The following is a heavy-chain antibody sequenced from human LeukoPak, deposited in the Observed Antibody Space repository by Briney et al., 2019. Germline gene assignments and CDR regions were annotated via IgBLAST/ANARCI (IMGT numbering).Heavy chain of an antibody. CDR2: ISSSSSYI. CDR1: GFTFSSYS. J-gene: IGHJ4*02. Sequence: GSLRLSCAASGFTFSSYSMYWVRPATGKGLEWVSSISSSSSYIYYADSVKGRFTISRDNAKHSLYLQMNSLRAEDTAVYYCAKGGYFDWYDYWGQGTLVTVSS. V-gene: IGHV3-21*04. CDR3: AKGGYFDWYDY. D-gene: IGHD3-9*01.